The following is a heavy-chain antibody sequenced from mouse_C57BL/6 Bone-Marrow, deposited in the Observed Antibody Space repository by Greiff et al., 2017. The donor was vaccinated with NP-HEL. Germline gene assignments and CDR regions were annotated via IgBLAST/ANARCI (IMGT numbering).Heavy chain of an antibody. CDR2: ISSGGSYT. CDR1: GFTFSSSG. J-gene: IGHJ4*01. Sequence: EVNVVESGGDLVKPGGSLKLSCAASGFTFSSSGMSWVRQTPDKRLEWVATISSGGSYTYYPDSVKGRFTISRDNAKNTLYLQMSSLKSEDTAMYYCARRAGLTVSYAMDYWGQGTSVTVSS. D-gene: IGHD1-1*01. V-gene: IGHV5-6*02. CDR3: ARRAGLTVSYAMDY.